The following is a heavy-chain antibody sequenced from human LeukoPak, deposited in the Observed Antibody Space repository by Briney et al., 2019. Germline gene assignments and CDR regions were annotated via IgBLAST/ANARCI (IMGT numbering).Heavy chain of an antibody. J-gene: IGHJ4*02. D-gene: IGHD3-22*01. Sequence: ASVKVSCKASGYTFTSYGISWVRQAPGQGLEWMGWISAYNGNTNYAQKLQGRVTMTTDTSTSTAYMELGSLRSDDTAVYYCARVPVYYYDSSGYYWGDYWGQGTLVTVSS. CDR3: ARVPVYYYDSSGYYWGDY. V-gene: IGHV1-18*01. CDR1: GYTFTSYG. CDR2: ISAYNGNT.